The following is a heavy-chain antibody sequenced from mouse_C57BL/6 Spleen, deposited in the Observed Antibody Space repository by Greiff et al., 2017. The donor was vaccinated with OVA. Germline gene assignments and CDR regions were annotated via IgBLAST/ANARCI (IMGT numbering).Heavy chain of an antibody. CDR1: GYAFSSYW. V-gene: IGHV1-80*01. CDR3: AREGYSNFYFDY. D-gene: IGHD2-5*01. J-gene: IGHJ2*01. Sequence: QVQLQQSGAELVKPGASVKISCKASGYAFSSYWMNWVKQRPGKGLEWIGQIYPGDGDTNYNRKFKGKATLTADKSSSTAYMQLSSLTSEDSAVYFCAREGYSNFYFDYWGQGTTLTVSS. CDR2: IYPGDGDT.